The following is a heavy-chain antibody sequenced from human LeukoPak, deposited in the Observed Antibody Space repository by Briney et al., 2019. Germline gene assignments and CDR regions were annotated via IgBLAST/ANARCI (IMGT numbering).Heavy chain of an antibody. V-gene: IGHV3-23*01. CDR2: ISGSGGST. CDR3: AKSPQVATIVY. D-gene: IGHD5-12*01. Sequence: HPGGSLRLSCAASGFTFNNYAMTWVRQAPGKGLEWVSAISGSGGSTYYADSVKGRFTISRDNSKNTLYLQMNSLRAEDTAVYYCAKSPQVATIVYWGQGTLVTVSS. CDR1: GFTFNNYA. J-gene: IGHJ4*02.